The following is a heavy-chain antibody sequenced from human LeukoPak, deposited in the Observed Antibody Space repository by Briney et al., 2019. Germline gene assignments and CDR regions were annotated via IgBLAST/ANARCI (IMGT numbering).Heavy chain of an antibody. CDR2: ISYDGSNK. V-gene: IGHV3-30-3*01. CDR1: GFTFSIYA. J-gene: IGHJ5*02. CDR3: ARRLGTYPSNWFDP. D-gene: IGHD7-27*01. Sequence: GGSLRLSCAASGFTFSIYAMHWVRQAPGKGLEWVAVISYDGSNKYYADSVKGRFTISRDNSKNTLYLQVNSLRAEDTAVYYCARRLGTYPSNWFDPWGQGTLVTVSS.